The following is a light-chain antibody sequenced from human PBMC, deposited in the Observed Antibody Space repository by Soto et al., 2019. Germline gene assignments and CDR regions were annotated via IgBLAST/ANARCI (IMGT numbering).Light chain of an antibody. J-gene: IGLJ1*01. CDR1: SSDVGDYNY. Sequence: QSALTQPVAVSGSPGQSITISCTGSSSDVGDYNYVSWYQQHPDSAPQLMIYEVNNRPSGVSNRFSGSKSGNTASLTISGLQAEDEADYYCGSYTSSSTLVFGTGTKVTVL. V-gene: IGLV2-14*01. CDR3: GSYTSSSTLV. CDR2: EVN.